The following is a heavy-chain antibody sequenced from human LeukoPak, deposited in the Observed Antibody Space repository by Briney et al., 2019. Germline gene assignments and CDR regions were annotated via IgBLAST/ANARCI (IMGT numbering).Heavy chain of an antibody. CDR2: ISAYNGYT. CDR3: ARDYSSDWYGGREFDP. Sequence: GASVKVSCKASGYNFISFGISWVRQAPGQGLEWMGWISAYNGYTNYGQKLQGRVTMTTDTSTSTAYMELRSLRSDDTAVYYCARDYSSDWYGGREFDPWGQGTLVTVSS. J-gene: IGHJ5*02. CDR1: GYNFISFG. V-gene: IGHV1-18*01. D-gene: IGHD6-19*01.